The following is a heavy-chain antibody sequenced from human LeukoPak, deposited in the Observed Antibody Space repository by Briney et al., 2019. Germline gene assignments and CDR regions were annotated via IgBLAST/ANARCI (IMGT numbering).Heavy chain of an antibody. CDR2: ISAYNGNT. CDR1: GGTFSSYA. CDR3: ARGGFYGGHFDY. J-gene: IGHJ4*02. D-gene: IGHD4-23*01. V-gene: IGHV1-18*01. Sequence: ASVKVSCKASGGTFSSYAISWVRQAPGQGLEWMGWISAYNGNTNYAQKLQGRVTMTTDTSTSAAYMELRSLRSDDTAVYYCARGGFYGGHFDYWGQGTLVTVSS.